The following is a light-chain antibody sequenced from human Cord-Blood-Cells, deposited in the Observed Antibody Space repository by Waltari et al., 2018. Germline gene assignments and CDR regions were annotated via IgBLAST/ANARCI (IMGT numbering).Light chain of an antibody. Sequence: DIVVTQSPLSLPVTPGEPAAISCRSSQSLLHSNGYNYLDWYLQKPGQSPQLLIYLGSNRATGVPDRFSGSGSGTDFTLKISRVEAEDVGVYDCMQALQTPYTFGQGTKLEIK. CDR1: QSLLHSNGYNY. J-gene: IGKJ2*01. CDR3: MQALQTPYT. CDR2: LGS. V-gene: IGKV2-28*01.